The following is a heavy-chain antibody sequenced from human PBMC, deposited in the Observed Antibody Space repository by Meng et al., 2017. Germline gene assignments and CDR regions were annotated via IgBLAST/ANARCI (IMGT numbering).Heavy chain of an antibody. CDR2: INPNSGGT. J-gene: IGHJ4*02. D-gene: IGHD6-13*01. Sequence: VQLVQSVAEVKKPGASGKVSCKASGYTFTGYYMHWVRQAPGQGLEWMGRINPNSGGTNYAQKFQGRVTMTRDTSISTAYMELSRLRSDDTAVYYCAREIHSSSFRYFDYWGQGTLVTVSS. V-gene: IGHV1-2*06. CDR3: AREIHSSSFRYFDY. CDR1: GYTFTGYY.